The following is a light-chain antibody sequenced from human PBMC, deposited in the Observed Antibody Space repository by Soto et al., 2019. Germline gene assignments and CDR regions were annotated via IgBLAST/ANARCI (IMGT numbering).Light chain of an antibody. V-gene: IGKV3-15*01. CDR3: QHYNYWPPKT. CDR2: GAY. J-gene: IGKJ1*01. Sequence: EIVMPQSPATLSVSPGERTTLSCRASQSVGNNLAWYQQKPGQAPRLLIYGAYTRATGIPARFSGSRSGTDFTLTISSLQSEDFAVYYCQHYNYWPPKTFGQGTKVDIK. CDR1: QSVGNN.